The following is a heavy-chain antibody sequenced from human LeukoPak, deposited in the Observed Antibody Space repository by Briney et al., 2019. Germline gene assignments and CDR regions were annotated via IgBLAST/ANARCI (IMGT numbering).Heavy chain of an antibody. CDR2: IYGGGNI. V-gene: IGHV3-53*01. CDR3: ARGAGYNYPYYFDY. D-gene: IGHD5-24*01. J-gene: IGHJ4*02. Sequence: IYGGGNIYYADSVKGRFTISRDNSKNTLYLQMNSLRAEDTAVYYCARGAGYNYPYYFDYWGQGTLVTVSS.